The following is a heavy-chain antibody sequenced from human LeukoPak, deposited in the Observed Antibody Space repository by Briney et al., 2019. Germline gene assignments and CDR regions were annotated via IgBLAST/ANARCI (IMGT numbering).Heavy chain of an antibody. CDR2: IRSKTHGGTT. CDR3: ATEGSSPKYFDF. Sequence: GSLRLSCAASGFTFIDVWMSWVRQAPGMGLEWIGRIRSKTHGGTTDYAAPVKGRFSIPRDDSKNTLYLQMNSLETEDTAVYYCATEGSSPKYFDFWGQGTLVTVSS. V-gene: IGHV3-15*01. J-gene: IGHJ4*02. CDR1: GFTFIDVW. D-gene: IGHD1-26*01.